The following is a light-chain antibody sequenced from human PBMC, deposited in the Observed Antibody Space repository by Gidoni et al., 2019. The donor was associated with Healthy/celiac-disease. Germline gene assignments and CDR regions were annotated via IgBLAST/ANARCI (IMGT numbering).Light chain of an antibody. CDR3: AAWDDSLNGWV. J-gene: IGLJ3*02. CDR1: SSNIGNNA. CDR2: YDD. V-gene: IGLV1-36*01. Sequence: QSVLPQPPSVSEAPRQRVTISCSGSSSNIGNNAVNWYPQLPGKAPKLLIYYDDLLPSGVSDRFSGSKSGTSASLAISGLQSEDEADYYCAAWDDSLNGWVFGGGTKLTVL.